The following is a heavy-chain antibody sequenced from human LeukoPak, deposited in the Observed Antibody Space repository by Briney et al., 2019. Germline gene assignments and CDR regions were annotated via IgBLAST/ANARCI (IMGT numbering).Heavy chain of an antibody. D-gene: IGHD2-2*01. Sequence: PGGSLRLSCTASGFTFSSYWMNWVRQAPGKGLEWVSYISSSSSYTNYADSVKGRFTISRDNAKNSLYLQMNSLRAEDTAVYYCASVSSWGYYFDYWGQGTLVTVSS. CDR1: GFTFSSYW. J-gene: IGHJ4*02. CDR3: ASVSSWGYYFDY. CDR2: ISSSSSYT. V-gene: IGHV3-21*05.